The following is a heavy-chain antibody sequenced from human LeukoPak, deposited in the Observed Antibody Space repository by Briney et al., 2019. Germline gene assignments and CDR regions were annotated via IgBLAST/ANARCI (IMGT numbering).Heavy chain of an antibody. J-gene: IGHJ3*01. CDR1: GFTFNTYW. D-gene: IGHD1-26*01. CDR2: IDQGGSTK. Sequence: PGGSLRLSCAASGFTFNTYWMIWVRQAPGKGLEWVANIDQGGSTKYYVDSLKVRFTISRDNAKNSLYLKMNSLRAEDTAVYYCVRDKGGRSGAIYYDAFDVWGQGTMVTVSS. V-gene: IGHV3-7*01. CDR3: VRDKGGRSGAIYYDAFDV.